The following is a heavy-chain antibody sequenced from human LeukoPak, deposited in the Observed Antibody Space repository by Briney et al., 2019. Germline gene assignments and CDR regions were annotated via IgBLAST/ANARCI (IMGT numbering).Heavy chain of an antibody. CDR2: INPSGGST. V-gene: IGHV1-46*01. CDR3: ARGVPLAAAGLIGWFDP. Sequence: GASVKVSCKASGYTFTSYYMHWVRQAPGQGLEWMGIINPSGGSTSYAQKFQGRVTMTRDTSTSTVYMELSSLRSEDTAVYYCARGVPLAAAGLIGWFDPWGQGTLVTVSS. J-gene: IGHJ5*02. D-gene: IGHD6-13*01. CDR1: GYTFTSYY.